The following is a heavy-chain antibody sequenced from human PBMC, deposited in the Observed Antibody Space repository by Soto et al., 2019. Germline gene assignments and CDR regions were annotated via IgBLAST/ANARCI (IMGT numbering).Heavy chain of an antibody. Sequence: PSETLSLTCTVSGGSIRSSHWWICVLQPPGKGLERIGEIYHSGSTNLDPSLKSRVTLSVDKSKNQFSLKLTSVTAADTAVYYCARDKATVGGYNLYDPWGQGILVTVS. CDR3: ARDKATVGGYNLYDP. V-gene: IGHV4-4*02. CDR2: IYHSGST. J-gene: IGHJ5*02. CDR1: GGSIRSSHW. D-gene: IGHD3-16*01.